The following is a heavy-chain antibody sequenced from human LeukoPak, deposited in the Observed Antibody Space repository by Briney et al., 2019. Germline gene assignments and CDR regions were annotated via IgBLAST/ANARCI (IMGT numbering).Heavy chain of an antibody. CDR3: ARDRLPYYYDSSGLFDY. CDR2: ISSTGGST. V-gene: IGHV3-23*01. J-gene: IGHJ4*02. D-gene: IGHD3-22*01. Sequence: GGSLRLSXAASGFAFDDYAISWVRQAPGKGPEWVSGISSTGGSTYYADSVKGRFTISRDNSKNTLYLQMNSLRAEDTALYYCARDRLPYYYDSSGLFDYWGQGTLVTVSS. CDR1: GFAFDDYA.